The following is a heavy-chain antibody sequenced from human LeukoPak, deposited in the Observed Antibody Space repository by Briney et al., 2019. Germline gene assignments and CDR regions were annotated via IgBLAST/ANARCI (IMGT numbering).Heavy chain of an antibody. Sequence: GGSLSLSCAAPGFTFSSYWRNWVRQAPGKGLEWVANIKQDGSEKYYVDSVKGRFTISRDNAKSSLYLQMNSLRVEDTAVYYCAASPTLDHSGQGAPFTASS. J-gene: IGHJ4*02. CDR1: GFTFSSYW. V-gene: IGHV3-7*05. CDR2: IKQDGSEK. CDR3: AASPTLDH.